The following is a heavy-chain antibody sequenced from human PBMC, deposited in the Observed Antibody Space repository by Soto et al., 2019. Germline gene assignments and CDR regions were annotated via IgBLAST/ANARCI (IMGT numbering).Heavy chain of an antibody. CDR1: GLTFSTYA. D-gene: IGHD3-22*01. V-gene: IGHV3-21*01. Sequence: EVQLVESEGGLVQPGGSLRLSCSASGLTFSTYAVNWVRQAPGKGLEWVSSISPSSSYIYYADSVRGRFTISRDNAKNSLYLQMNSLRAEDTAVYYCARGSGYDSRGYYIDYWGQGTLVTVSS. CDR2: ISPSSSYI. CDR3: ARGSGYDSRGYYIDY. J-gene: IGHJ4*02.